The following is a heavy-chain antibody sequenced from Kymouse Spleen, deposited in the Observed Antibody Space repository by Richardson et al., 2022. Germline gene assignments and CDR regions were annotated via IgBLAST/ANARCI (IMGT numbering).Heavy chain of an antibody. CDR1: GGSISSYY. CDR2: IYYSGST. V-gene: IGHV4-59*01. J-gene: IGHJ5*02. D-gene: IGHD1-26*01. CDR3: ARGYSGSYFWFDP. Sequence: QVQLQESGPGLVKPSETLSLTCTVSGGSISSYYWSWIRQPPGKGLEWIGYIYYSGSTNYNPSLKSRVTISVDTSKNQFSLKLSSVTAADTAVYYCARGYSGSYFWFDPWGQGTLVTVSS.